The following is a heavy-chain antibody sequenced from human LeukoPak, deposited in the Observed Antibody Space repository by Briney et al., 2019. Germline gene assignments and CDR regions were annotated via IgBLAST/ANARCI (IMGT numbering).Heavy chain of an antibody. J-gene: IGHJ4*02. D-gene: IGHD6-6*01. Sequence: GGSLRLSCAASGFTFSNYAMSWVRQAPGKGLEWVSGISGSGGSTYYADSVKGRFTISRDNSKNTLYLQMNSLRAKDTAVYYCAKDYSSSRPGDFDYWGQGTLVTVSS. V-gene: IGHV3-23*01. CDR3: AKDYSSSRPGDFDY. CDR1: GFTFSNYA. CDR2: ISGSGGST.